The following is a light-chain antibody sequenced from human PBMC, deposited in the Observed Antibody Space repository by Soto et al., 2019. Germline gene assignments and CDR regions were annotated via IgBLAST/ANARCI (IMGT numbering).Light chain of an antibody. V-gene: IGLV2-14*01. CDR3: SSYTSSTTPWV. CDR2: EVS. Sequence: QSALTQPASVSGSRGQSITISCTGTSSDVGGYNYVSWYQQHPGKAPKLMIYEVSNRPSGVSNRFSGSKSGNTASLTISGLQAEDEGFYYCSSYTSSTTPWVFGGGTKLTVL. J-gene: IGLJ3*02. CDR1: SSDVGGYNY.